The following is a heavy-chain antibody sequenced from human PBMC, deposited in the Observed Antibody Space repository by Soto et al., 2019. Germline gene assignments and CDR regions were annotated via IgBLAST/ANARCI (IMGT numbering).Heavy chain of an antibody. CDR3: VKDRWVDY. Sequence: GGSLRLSCSVSGFTFSSYAMHWVRQAPGKGLEYVSSISSSGVTTYYADSVKGRFTISRENFKSTLYLQMSSLRGEETAVYYCVKDRWVDYWGQGILVTVSS. J-gene: IGHJ4*02. CDR2: ISSSGVTT. D-gene: IGHD6-13*01. CDR1: GFTFSSYA. V-gene: IGHV3-64D*08.